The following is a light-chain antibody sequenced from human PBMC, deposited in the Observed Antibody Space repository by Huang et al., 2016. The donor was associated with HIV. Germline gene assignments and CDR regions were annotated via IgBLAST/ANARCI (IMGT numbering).Light chain of an antibody. CDR2: DAS. CDR3: QQRSNWPLCT. J-gene: IGKJ2*02. CDR1: QSVSSY. V-gene: IGKV3-11*01. Sequence: EIVLTQSPATLSLSPGERATPSCRASQSVSSYLAWYQQKPGQAPRLLIYDASNGATGIPGRFRGSGSGTDFTLTISSLAPEDFAVYYCQQRSNWPLCTFGQGTKLEIK.